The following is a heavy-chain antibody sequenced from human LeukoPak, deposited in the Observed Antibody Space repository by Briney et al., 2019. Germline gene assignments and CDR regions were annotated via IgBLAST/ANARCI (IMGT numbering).Heavy chain of an antibody. D-gene: IGHD3-9*01. CDR2: INPSGGST. V-gene: IGHV1-46*01. J-gene: IGHJ5*02. CDR1: GYTFTSYY. Sequence: ASVKVSCKASGYTFTSYYMHWVRQAPGQGLEWMGIINPSGGSTSYAQKFQGRVTMTRDTSTSTVYMELSSLRSEDTAVYYCARDLLRYFDCFGWFDPWGQGTLVTVSS. CDR3: ARDLLRYFDCFGWFDP.